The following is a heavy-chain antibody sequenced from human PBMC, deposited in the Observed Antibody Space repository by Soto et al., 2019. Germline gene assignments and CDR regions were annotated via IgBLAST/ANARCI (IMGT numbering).Heavy chain of an antibody. J-gene: IGHJ6*02. Sequence: PSETLSLTCTVSGGSVSSGSYYWSWIRQPPGKGLEWIGYIYYSGSTNYNPSLKSRVTISVDTSKNQFSLKLSSVTAADTAVYYCAGEGYGPYYYYYYAMDVWGQATTVTVSS. CDR1: GGSVSSGSYY. D-gene: IGHD5-18*01. CDR3: AGEGYGPYYYYYYAMDV. CDR2: IYYSGST. V-gene: IGHV4-61*01.